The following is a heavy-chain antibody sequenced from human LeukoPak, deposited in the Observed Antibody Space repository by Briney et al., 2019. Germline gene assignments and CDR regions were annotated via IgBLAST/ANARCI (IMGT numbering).Heavy chain of an antibody. CDR2: INSDGSST. CDR3: ARQYSYDSSGYYPWDY. D-gene: IGHD3-22*01. V-gene: IGHV3-74*01. CDR1: GFTFSSYW. J-gene: IGHJ4*02. Sequence: GGSLRLSCVASGFTFSSYWMHWVRQAPGKGLVWVSRINSDGSSTTYADSVKGRFTISRDNAENTLYLQMNSLRAEDTAMCYCARQYSYDSSGYYPWDYWGQGTLVTVSS.